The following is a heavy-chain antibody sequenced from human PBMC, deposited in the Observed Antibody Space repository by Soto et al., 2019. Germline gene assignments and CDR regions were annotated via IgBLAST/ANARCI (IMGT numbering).Heavy chain of an antibody. V-gene: IGHV1-18*01. D-gene: IGHD3-16*01. CDR2: INPYNGNT. CDR3: ARDWFGIDY. CDR1: GYTFTSYG. J-gene: IGHJ4*02. Sequence: QVQLVQSGAELKKPGASVKVSCKASGYTFTSYGISWVRQAPGQGLEWMGWINPYNGNTNYAQKLQGRVTMTTDTSTNTAYMELRSLRSADTAAYYCARDWFGIDYWGQGTLVTVSS.